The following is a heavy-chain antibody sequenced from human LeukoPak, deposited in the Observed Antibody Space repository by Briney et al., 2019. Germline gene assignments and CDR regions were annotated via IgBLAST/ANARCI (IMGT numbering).Heavy chain of an antibody. V-gene: IGHV3-7*01. D-gene: IGHD4-11*01. CDR3: AKTTVTPPYYMDV. J-gene: IGHJ6*03. Sequence: PGGSLRLSCAASGFTFNSYWMSWVRQAPGKGLEWVANIKKDGSEKYYVDSVKGRFTISRDNAKNSLYLQMNSLRAEDTAVYYCAKTTVTPPYYMDVWGKGTTVTVSS. CDR2: IKKDGSEK. CDR1: GFTFNSYW.